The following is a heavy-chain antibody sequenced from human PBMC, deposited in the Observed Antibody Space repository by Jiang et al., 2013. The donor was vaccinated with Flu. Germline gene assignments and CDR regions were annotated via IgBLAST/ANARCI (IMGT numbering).Heavy chain of an antibody. D-gene: IGHD3-22*01. Sequence: GAEVKKPGATVKISCKVSGYTFSDYYMNWVQQAPGKGLEWMGLVDPKNGETIYAEKFQGRVTITADTSIDTTYMELSSLSSEDTAVYYCATLGDSLAYYYYLDYWGQGSLVTVSA. CDR3: ATLGDSLAYYYYLDY. J-gene: IGHJ4*02. CDR2: VDPKNGET. CDR1: GYTFSDYY. V-gene: IGHV1-69-2*01.